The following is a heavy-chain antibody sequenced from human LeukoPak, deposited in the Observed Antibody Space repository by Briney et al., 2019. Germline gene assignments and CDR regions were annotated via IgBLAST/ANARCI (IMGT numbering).Heavy chain of an antibody. CDR2: IYYSGST. CDR1: GGSISSSYYY. D-gene: IGHD3-3*01. J-gene: IGHJ4*02. CDR3: QSRYLEWLLEY. Sequence: PSETLSLTCTVSGGSISSSYYYWGWIRQPPGKGLEWIGSIYYSGSTYYNPSLKSRVTISVDTSKNQFSLRLSSVTAADTAVYYCQSRYLEWLLEYWGQGTLVTVSS. V-gene: IGHV4-39*01.